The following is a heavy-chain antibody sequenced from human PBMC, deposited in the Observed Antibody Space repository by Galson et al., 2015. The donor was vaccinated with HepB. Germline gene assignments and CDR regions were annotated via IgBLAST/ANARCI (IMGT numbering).Heavy chain of an antibody. CDR2: ISSSSSTI. V-gene: IGHV3-48*01. D-gene: IGHD4-17*01. CDR1: GFTFSSYS. CDR3: ARESYNGDYGLFASPYYYYMDV. Sequence: SLRLSCAASGFTFSSYSMNWVRQAPGKGLEWVSYISSSSSTIYYADSVKGRFTISRDNAKNSLYLQMNSLRAEDTAVYYCARESYNGDYGLFASPYYYYMDVWGKGTTVTVSS. J-gene: IGHJ6*03.